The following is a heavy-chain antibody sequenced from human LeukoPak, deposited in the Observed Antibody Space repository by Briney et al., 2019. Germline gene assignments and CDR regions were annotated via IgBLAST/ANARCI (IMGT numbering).Heavy chain of an antibody. CDR1: GGSISRGCYL. CDR3: ARADARSRSWFDP. V-gene: IGHV4-61*02. Sequence: SETLSLTCTVSGGSISRGCYLWTWIRQPAGKGLEWIGRIYTSRTTDYKPSLKSRVTMSVDTSKNQFSLKLSSATAADTAVYYCARADARSRSWFDPWGQGTLVTVSS. D-gene: IGHD3-3*01. J-gene: IGHJ5*02. CDR2: IYTSRTT.